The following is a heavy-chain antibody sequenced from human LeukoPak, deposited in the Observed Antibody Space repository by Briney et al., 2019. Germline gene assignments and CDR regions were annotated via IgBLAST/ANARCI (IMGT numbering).Heavy chain of an antibody. D-gene: IGHD4-23*01. CDR2: IKSKTDGGTT. CDR1: GFTLSSYN. CDR3: TTTTVVRGGADY. V-gene: IGHV3-15*01. Sequence: GGSLRLSCVASGFTLSSYNMKWVRQAPGKGLEWVGRIKSKTDGGTTDYAAPVKGRFTISRDDSKNTLYLQMNSLKTEDTAVYYCTTTTVVRGGADYWGQGTLVTVSS. J-gene: IGHJ4*02.